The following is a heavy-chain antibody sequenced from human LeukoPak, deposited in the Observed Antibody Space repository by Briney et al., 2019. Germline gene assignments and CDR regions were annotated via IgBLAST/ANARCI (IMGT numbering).Heavy chain of an antibody. J-gene: IGHJ6*03. CDR1: GFTFDDYG. V-gene: IGHV3-20*01. CDR2: INWNGGST. CDR3: VRDPYYGSGSYIMDV. Sequence: GGSLRLYCAASGFTFDDYGMSWVGQDPGKGLEWVSGINWNGGSTGYADSVKGRFTISRGNAKNSLYLQMNSLRAEDTALYHYVRDPYYGSGSYIMDVCGKGTTVTVSS. D-gene: IGHD3-10*01.